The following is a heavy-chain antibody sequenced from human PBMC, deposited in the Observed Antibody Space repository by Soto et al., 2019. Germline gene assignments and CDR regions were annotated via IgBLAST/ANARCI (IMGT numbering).Heavy chain of an antibody. Sequence: SVKVSCKASGGTFSSYAISWVRQAPGQGLEWMGGIIPIFGTANYAQKFQGRVTITADKSTSTAYMELSSLRSEDTAVYYCADRTRDGYNDYWGQGTLVTVSS. CDR3: ADRTRDGYNDY. V-gene: IGHV1-69*06. CDR2: IIPIFGTA. J-gene: IGHJ4*02. D-gene: IGHD5-12*01. CDR1: GGTFSSYA.